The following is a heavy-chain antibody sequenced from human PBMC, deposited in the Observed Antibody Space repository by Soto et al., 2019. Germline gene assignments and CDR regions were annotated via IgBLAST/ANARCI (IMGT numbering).Heavy chain of an antibody. CDR1: GYTFTSYG. V-gene: IGHV1-18*04. CDR3: AGTGGGITIFGVVINSPSYYYYGMDV. D-gene: IGHD3-3*01. CDR2: ISAYNGNT. J-gene: IGHJ6*02. Sequence: GASVKVSCKASGYTFTSYGISWVRQAPGQGLEWMGWISAYNGNTNYAQKLQGRVTMTTDTSTSTAYMELRSLRSDDTAVYYCAGTGGGITIFGVVINSPSYYYYGMDVWGQGTTVTVSS.